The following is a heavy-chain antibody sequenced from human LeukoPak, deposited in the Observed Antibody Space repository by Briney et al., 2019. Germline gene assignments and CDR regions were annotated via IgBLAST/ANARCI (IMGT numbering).Heavy chain of an antibody. D-gene: IGHD3-10*01. CDR2: IKSKADGGTT. V-gene: IGHV3-15*01. CDR3: TTGYGSMWGGGY. J-gene: IGHJ4*02. CDR1: EFTFSNAW. Sequence: GGSLRLSCAASEFTFSNAWMTWVRQAPGQGLEWIGRIKSKADGGTTDYAAPVKGRFTISRDDSKNTLYLQLNSLKIEDTAVYYCTTGYGSMWGGGYWGQGTLVTVSS.